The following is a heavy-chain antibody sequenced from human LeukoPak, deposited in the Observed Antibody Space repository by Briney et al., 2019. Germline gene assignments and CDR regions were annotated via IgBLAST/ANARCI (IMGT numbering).Heavy chain of an antibody. Sequence: GGSLRLSCSASGFTFGSYAMHWVRQAPGKGLEYVSAVSSNGGSTYYADSVKGRFTISRDNSKNTLYLQMSSLRAEDTAVYYCVKGIAVAPGGWFDPWGQGTLVTVSS. V-gene: IGHV3-64D*06. CDR1: GFTFGSYA. CDR3: VKGIAVAPGGWFDP. CDR2: VSSNGGST. J-gene: IGHJ5*02. D-gene: IGHD6-19*01.